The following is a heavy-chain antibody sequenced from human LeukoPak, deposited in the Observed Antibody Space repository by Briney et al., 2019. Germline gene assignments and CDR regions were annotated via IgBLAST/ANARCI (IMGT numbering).Heavy chain of an antibody. CDR2: INPSGGST. Sequence: ASVKVSCKASGYTFTSYYMHWVRQAPGQGLEWMGIINPSGGSTSYAQKFQGRVTMTRDTSTSTVYMELSSLRSEDTAVYYCASWSPVVNDAFDIWGQGTMVTVSS. CDR1: GYTFTSYY. D-gene: IGHD2-21*01. J-gene: IGHJ3*02. CDR3: ASWSPVVNDAFDI. V-gene: IGHV1-46*01.